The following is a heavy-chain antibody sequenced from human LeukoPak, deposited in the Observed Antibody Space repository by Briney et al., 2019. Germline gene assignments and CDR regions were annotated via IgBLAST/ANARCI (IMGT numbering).Heavy chain of an antibody. V-gene: IGHV3-30*04. J-gene: IGHJ1*01. D-gene: IGHD5-18*01. CDR1: GFTFSSYA. Sequence: PGGSLRLSCTASGFTFSSYAMHWVRQAPGKRLEWVAFISYDGSNKYYADSVNGRFTISRDNSKNTLYVQMNSLRAGDTAVYYCARAGGTNMVTSVHFQHWGQGTLVIVSS. CDR3: ARAGGTNMVTSVHFQH. CDR2: ISYDGSNK.